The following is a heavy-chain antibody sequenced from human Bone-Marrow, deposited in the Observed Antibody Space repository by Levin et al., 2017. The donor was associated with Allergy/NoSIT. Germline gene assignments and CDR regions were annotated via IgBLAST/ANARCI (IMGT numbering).Heavy chain of an antibody. CDR2: ISHHGSP. J-gene: IGHJ4*01. D-gene: IGHD3-16*02. Sequence: SSETLSLTCAVSGGSLDGHYWTWIRQSPGKGLEWIGEISHHGSPTYNPSLKSRLSISVDKSRQQFSLRLTAVTAADTAVYYCARGAGIVLGDLSVEDYYFDYWGQGAQVTVSS. CDR3: ARGAGIVLGDLSVEDYYFDY. CDR1: GGSLDGHY. V-gene: IGHV4-34*01.